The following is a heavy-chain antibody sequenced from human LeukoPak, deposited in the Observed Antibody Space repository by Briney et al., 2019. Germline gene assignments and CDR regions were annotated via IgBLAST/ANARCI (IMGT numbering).Heavy chain of an antibody. J-gene: IGHJ5*02. Sequence: SETLSLTCTVSGGSISSSHYYWGWIRQPPGKGLEWIGSIRYIGSTYYNPSLKGRVTVSVDTSKNQFSLKVTSVTAADTAVYYCGILPARDTYYYDRSGYYRPGVSWGQGTLVTVSS. CDR2: IRYIGST. V-gene: IGHV4-39*07. D-gene: IGHD3-22*01. CDR1: GGSISSSHYY. CDR3: GILPARDTYYYDRSGYYRPGVS.